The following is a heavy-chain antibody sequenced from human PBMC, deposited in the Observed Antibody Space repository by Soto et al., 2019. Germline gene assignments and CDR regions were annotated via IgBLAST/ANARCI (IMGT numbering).Heavy chain of an antibody. CDR1: GGSFGSSA. V-gene: IGHV1-69*01. CDR3: ARLRRDWGDAFDL. Sequence: QVQLVQSGADVKKPGSSVKVSCKTSGGSFGSSAISWVRQAPAQGLEWMGEIIPVFDKANYAQNFQGRLTSTPDELTATVFMALSSLRSEGTAVYFCARLRRDWGDAFDLWGLGTFVTVSS. D-gene: IGHD3-16*01. CDR2: IIPVFDKA. J-gene: IGHJ3*01.